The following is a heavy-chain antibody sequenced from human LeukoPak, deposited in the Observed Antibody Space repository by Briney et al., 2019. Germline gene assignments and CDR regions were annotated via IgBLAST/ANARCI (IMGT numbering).Heavy chain of an antibody. J-gene: IGHJ4*02. D-gene: IGHD6-19*01. CDR2: ISSSSSYT. Sequence: SGGSLRLSCAPSGFTFSDYYMSWIRQAPGKGLEWVSYISSSSSYTNYADSVKGRFTISRDNAKNSLYLQMNSLRAEDTAVYYCARDRAVAGTADMDYWGQGTLVTVSS. V-gene: IGHV3-11*06. CDR1: GFTFSDYY. CDR3: ARDRAVAGTADMDY.